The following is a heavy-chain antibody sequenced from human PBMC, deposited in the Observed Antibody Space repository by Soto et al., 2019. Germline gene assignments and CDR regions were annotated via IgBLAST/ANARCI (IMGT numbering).Heavy chain of an antibody. D-gene: IGHD2-2*01. J-gene: IGHJ5*02. Sequence: GGSLRLSCAASGFTFSSYSMNWVRQAPGKGLEWVSSISSSSSYIYYADSVKGRFTISRDNAKNSLYLQMNSLRAEDTAVYYCARDYLDCSSTSCYPYWFDPWGQGTLVTVSS. CDR2: ISSSSSYI. CDR1: GFTFSSYS. V-gene: IGHV3-21*01. CDR3: ARDYLDCSSTSCYPYWFDP.